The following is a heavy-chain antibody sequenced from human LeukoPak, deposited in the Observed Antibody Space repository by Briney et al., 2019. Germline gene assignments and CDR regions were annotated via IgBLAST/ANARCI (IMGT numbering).Heavy chain of an antibody. D-gene: IGHD3-9*01. CDR1: GFTFSSYW. CDR2: ISSRSSTI. J-gene: IGHJ4*02. Sequence: PGGSLRLSCAASGFTFSSYWMNWVRQAPGKGLEWVSYISSRSSTIYYADSVKGRFTISRDNAKNSLYLQMNSLRDEDTAVYYCARGYVARYFDWLPPAHYFDYWGQGTLVTVSS. CDR3: ARGYVARYFDWLPPAHYFDY. V-gene: IGHV3-48*02.